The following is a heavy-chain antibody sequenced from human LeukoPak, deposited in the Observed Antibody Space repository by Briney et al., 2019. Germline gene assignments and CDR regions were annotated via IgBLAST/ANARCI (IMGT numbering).Heavy chain of an antibody. V-gene: IGHV3-21*01. J-gene: IGHJ4*02. CDR1: GFTFSNFG. CDR2: ISSSSSYI. D-gene: IGHD6-19*01. CDR3: AIDRYSSGWYTFDY. Sequence: PGGSLRLSRAASGFTFSNFGINWVRQAPGKGLEWVSSISSSSSYISYADSVKGRFTISRDNAKNSLDLQMNSLRAEDTAVYYCAIDRYSSGWYTFDYWGQGTLSPSPQ.